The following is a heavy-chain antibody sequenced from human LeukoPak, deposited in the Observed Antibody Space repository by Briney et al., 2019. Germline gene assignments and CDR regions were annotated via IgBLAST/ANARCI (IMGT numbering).Heavy chain of an antibody. CDR2: IYHSGST. Sequence: SQTLSLTCAVSGGSISSGGYSWSWIRQPPGKGLEWIGYIYHSGSTYYNPSLKSRVTISVVRSKNQFSLKLSSVTAADTAVYYCAGQYYYDSSGYLDYWGQGTLVTVSS. J-gene: IGHJ4*02. D-gene: IGHD3-22*01. V-gene: IGHV4-30-2*01. CDR3: AGQYYYDSSGYLDY. CDR1: GGSISSGGYS.